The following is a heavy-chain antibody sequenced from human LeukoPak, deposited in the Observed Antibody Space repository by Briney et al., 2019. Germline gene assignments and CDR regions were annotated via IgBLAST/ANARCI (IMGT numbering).Heavy chain of an antibody. CDR2: ISAYNGNT. J-gene: IGHJ3*02. CDR3: ARDGDDYRRNDGFDI. V-gene: IGHV1-18*01. D-gene: IGHD5-24*01. Sequence: ASVKVSCKASGYIFTNYGISWVRQAPGQGLEWMGWISAYNGNTNYAQKPQGRVTMTTDTSTSTAYMELRSLRSDDTAVYYCARDGDDYRRNDGFDIWGQGTMVTVSS. CDR1: GYIFTNYG.